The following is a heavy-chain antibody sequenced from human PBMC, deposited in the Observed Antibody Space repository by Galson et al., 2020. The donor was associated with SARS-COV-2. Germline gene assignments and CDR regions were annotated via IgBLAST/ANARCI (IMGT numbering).Heavy chain of an antibody. CDR3: ARVDCSGGGWYPGNH. J-gene: IGHJ5*02. CDR1: GFTFSRFL. D-gene: IGHD2-15*01. CDR2: IKHDGSEK. Sequence: GESLTISCEGSGFTFSRFLMTLVRQAPGKGLEWVSNIKHDGSEKYYVDSGNGRFTIYRDNPKNSLYLQMNNLRVEDTAVYHCARVDCSGGGWYPGNHWGRGTLGTVSS. V-gene: IGHV3-7*03.